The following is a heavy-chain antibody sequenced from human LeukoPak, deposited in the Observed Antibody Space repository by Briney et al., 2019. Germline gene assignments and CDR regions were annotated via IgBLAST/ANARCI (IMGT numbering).Heavy chain of an antibody. J-gene: IGHJ4*02. V-gene: IGHV3-30-3*01. D-gene: IGHD3-10*01. CDR2: ISYDGSNK. CDR3: ARVPLWFGELFYYFDY. CDR1: GFTFSSYA. Sequence: PGGSLRLSCAASGFTFSSYAMHWVRQAPGKGLEWVAVISYDGSNKYYADSVKGRFTISRDNSKNTLYLQMNSLRAEDTAVYYCARVPLWFGELFYYFDYWGQGTXVTVXS.